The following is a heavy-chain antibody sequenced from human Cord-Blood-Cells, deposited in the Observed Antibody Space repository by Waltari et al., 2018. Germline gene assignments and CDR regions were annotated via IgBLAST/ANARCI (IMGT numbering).Heavy chain of an antibody. CDR3: ARYDSSGYYYY. J-gene: IGHJ4*02. CDR1: GFTFDDYA. Sequence: EVQLVESGGGLVQPGRSLRPSCAASGFTFDDYAIHWVRQAPGKGLEWVSGISWNSGSIGYADSVKGRFTISRDNAKNSLYLQMNSLRAEDTALYYCARYDSSGYYYYWGQGTLVTVSS. D-gene: IGHD3-22*01. V-gene: IGHV3-9*01. CDR2: ISWNSGSI.